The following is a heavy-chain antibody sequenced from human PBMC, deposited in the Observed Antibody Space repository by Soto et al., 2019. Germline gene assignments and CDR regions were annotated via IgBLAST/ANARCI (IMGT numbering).Heavy chain of an antibody. Sequence: GGSLRLSCAASGFTFSNAWMSWVRQAPGKGLEWVGRIKSKTDGGTTDYAAPVKGRFTISRDDSKNTLYLQMNSLKTEDTAVYYCTTDPNEVLWFGGTDYYYGMDVWGQGTTVTVSS. J-gene: IGHJ6*02. CDR3: TTDPNEVLWFGGTDYYYGMDV. V-gene: IGHV3-15*01. CDR1: GFTFSNAW. CDR2: IKSKTDGGTT. D-gene: IGHD3-10*01.